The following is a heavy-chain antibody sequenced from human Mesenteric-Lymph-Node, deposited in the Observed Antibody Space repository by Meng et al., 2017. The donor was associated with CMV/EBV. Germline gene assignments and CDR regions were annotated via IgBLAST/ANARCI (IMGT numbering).Heavy chain of an antibody. CDR2: ISAYNGNT. J-gene: IGHJ5*02. CDR3: ARDSRIYCSSTSCYRAPVNWFDP. Sequence: ASVKVSCKASGGTFSSYGVAWVRQAPGQGLEWMGWISAYNGNTNYAQKLQGRVTMTTDTSTSTAYMELRSLRSDDTAVYYCARDSRIYCSSTSCYRAPVNWFDPWGQGTLVTVSS. CDR1: GGTFSSYG. D-gene: IGHD2-2*01. V-gene: IGHV1-18*01.